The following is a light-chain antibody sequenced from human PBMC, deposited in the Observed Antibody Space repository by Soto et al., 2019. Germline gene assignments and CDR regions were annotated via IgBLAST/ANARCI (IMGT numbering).Light chain of an antibody. J-gene: IGKJ3*01. V-gene: IGKV3-11*01. Sequence: EIVLTQSPATQSLSPGERATLSCRASQSVSSYLAWYQQKPGQAPRLLIYDASNRATGIPARFSGSGSGTDFTLTISSLDPEDFAVYYCQQRSTLFGPGTKVDIK. CDR2: DAS. CDR3: QQRSTL. CDR1: QSVSSY.